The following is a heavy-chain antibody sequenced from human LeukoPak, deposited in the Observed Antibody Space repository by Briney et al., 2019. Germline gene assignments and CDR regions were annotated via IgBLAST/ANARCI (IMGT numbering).Heavy chain of an antibody. V-gene: IGHV1-69*13. J-gene: IGHJ3*02. CDR3: ARGNVDTAMADAFDI. D-gene: IGHD5-18*01. Sequence: AVKVSCKASGGTFSSYAISWVRQAPGQGLEWMGGVIPIFGTANYAQKFQGRVTITADESTSTAYMELSSLRSEDTAVYYCARGNVDTAMADAFDIWGQGTMVTVSS. CDR1: GGTFSSYA. CDR2: VIPIFGTA.